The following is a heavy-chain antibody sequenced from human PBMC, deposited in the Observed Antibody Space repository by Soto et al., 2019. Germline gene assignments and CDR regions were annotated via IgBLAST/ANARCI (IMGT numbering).Heavy chain of an antibody. D-gene: IGHD6-13*01. CDR1: GGSISSSSYY. Sequence: SETLSLTCTVSGGSISSSSYYWGWIRQPPGKGLEWIGSIYNSGSTYYNPSLKSRVTISVDTSKNQFSLKLSSVTAADTAVYYCARVYISSWYHFLPPNEVPNWFDPWGQGTLVTVSS. V-gene: IGHV4-39*01. CDR3: ARVYISSWYHFLPPNEVPNWFDP. CDR2: IYNSGST. J-gene: IGHJ5*02.